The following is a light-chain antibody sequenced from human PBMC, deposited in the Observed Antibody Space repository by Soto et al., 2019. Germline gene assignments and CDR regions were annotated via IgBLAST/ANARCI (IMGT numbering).Light chain of an antibody. CDR1: SSDVGGYNY. Sequence: QSALTQPPSASGSPGQSVTISCTGTSSDVGGYNYVSWYQQHPGKAPKLMIYEVSNRPSGVSNRFSGSKSGNTASLTISGLQAEDEADYYCGSYASNIYVFGTGTKLTVL. J-gene: IGLJ1*01. V-gene: IGLV2-14*01. CDR3: GSYASNIYV. CDR2: EVS.